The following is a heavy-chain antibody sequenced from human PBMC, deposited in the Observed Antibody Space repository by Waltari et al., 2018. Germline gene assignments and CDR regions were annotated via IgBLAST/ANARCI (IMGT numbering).Heavy chain of an antibody. CDR2: IYHSGST. V-gene: IGHV4-30-2*01. CDR1: GGSISRGGYS. J-gene: IGHJ5*02. D-gene: IGHD6-13*01. CDR3: ARAGSSGGDWFDP. Sequence: QLQLQESGSGLVKPSQTLSLTCAVPGGSISRGGYSWSWIRQPPGKGLEWIGYIYHSGSTYYNPSLKSRVTISVDRSKNQFSLKLSSVTAADTAVYYCARAGSSGGDWFDPWGQGTLVTVSS.